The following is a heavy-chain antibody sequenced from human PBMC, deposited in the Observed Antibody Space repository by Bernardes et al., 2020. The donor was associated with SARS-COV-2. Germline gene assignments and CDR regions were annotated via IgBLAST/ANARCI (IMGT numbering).Heavy chain of an antibody. CDR1: GGTFSSYA. J-gene: IGHJ6*02. CDR3: ASYLSYYYGMDV. V-gene: IGHV1-18*01. Sequence: ASMKVSCKASGGTFSSYAISWVRQAPGQGLEWMGRISAYNGNTNYAQKLQGRVTMTTDTSTSTAYMELRSLRSDDTAVYYCASYLSYYYGMDVWGQGTTVTVSS. CDR2: ISAYNGNT.